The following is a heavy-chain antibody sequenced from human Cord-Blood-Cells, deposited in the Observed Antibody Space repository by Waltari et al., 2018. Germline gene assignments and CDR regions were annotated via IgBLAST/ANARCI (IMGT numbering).Heavy chain of an antibody. V-gene: IGHV1-69*09. J-gene: IGHJ6*03. CDR2: IIPILGIA. CDR1: GGTFSGYA. Sequence: QVQLVQSGAEVETPGSSVKVSCKGSGGTFSGYASSWVRQAPGQGLEWMGRIIPILGIANYAQKFQGSVTITADKSTSTAYMELSSLRSEDTAVYYCASQDLGYCSSTSCYGYMDVWGKGTTVTVSS. D-gene: IGHD2-2*01. CDR3: ASQDLGYCSSTSCYGYMDV.